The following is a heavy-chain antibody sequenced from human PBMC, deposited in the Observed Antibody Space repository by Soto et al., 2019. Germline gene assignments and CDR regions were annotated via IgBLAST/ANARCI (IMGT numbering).Heavy chain of an antibody. V-gene: IGHV5-10-1*01. CDR2: IDPSDSYT. J-gene: IGHJ4*02. Sequence: GESLKISCKGSGYSFTSYWISWVRQMPGKGLEWMGRIDPSDSYTNYSPSFQGHVTIPADKSISTAYLQWSSLKASDTAMSYCATQTKYSSSYFDYWGQGTLVTVSS. CDR3: ATQTKYSSSYFDY. CDR1: GYSFTSYW. D-gene: IGHD6-6*01.